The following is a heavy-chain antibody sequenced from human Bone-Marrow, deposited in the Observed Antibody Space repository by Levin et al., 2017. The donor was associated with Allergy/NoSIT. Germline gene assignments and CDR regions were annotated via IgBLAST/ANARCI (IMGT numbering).Heavy chain of an antibody. CDR1: GFTFSSVV. D-gene: IGHD5-12*01. J-gene: IGHJ4*02. CDR3: AKISWAQGGFFQY. Sequence: GGSLRLSCATSGFTFSSVVMTWVRQAPGKGLEWVSGLSASGVTTYYADSVKGRFTISRDNPKNTLYLQMDRMTAEATAVYYCAKISWAQGGFFQYWGQGSLVTVSS. CDR2: LSASGVTT. V-gene: IGHV3-23*01.